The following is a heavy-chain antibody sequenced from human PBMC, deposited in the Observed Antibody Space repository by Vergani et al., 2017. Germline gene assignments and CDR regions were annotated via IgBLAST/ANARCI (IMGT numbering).Heavy chain of an antibody. J-gene: IGHJ6*02. CDR3: AKANPRNSGYDYLYYYHAMDV. V-gene: IGHV4-39*07. CDR1: GDSVISTDYH. Sequence: QVQLQESGPGLVKPSETLSLTCTVSGDSVISTDYHWGWIRQPPGKGLEWIGSMDYSGSTSYNPSLESRISISFETPKNTLYLQMNSLSAGDTAVYYCAKANPRNSGYDYLYYYHAMDVWGQGTTVTVSS. CDR2: MDYSGST. D-gene: IGHD5-12*01.